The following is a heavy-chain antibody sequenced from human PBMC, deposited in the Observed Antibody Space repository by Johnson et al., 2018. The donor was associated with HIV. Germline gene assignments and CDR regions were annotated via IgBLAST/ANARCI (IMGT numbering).Heavy chain of an antibody. CDR3: ARDRRVRIVARADSFDI. Sequence: VQLVESGGGLVRPGGSLRLSCAASGFTFDDYGMTWVRQAPGKGLEWVSRINWNGAITAYADSVKGRFTISRDNAKNSLYLQMNSLRAEDTALYYCARDRRVRIVARADSFDIWGQGTMVTVSS. V-gene: IGHV3-20*04. CDR1: GFTFDDYG. J-gene: IGHJ3*02. D-gene: IGHD6-6*01. CDR2: INWNGAIT.